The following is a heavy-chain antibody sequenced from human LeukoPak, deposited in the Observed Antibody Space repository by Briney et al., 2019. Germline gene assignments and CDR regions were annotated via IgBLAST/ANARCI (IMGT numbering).Heavy chain of an antibody. CDR2: INAGNGNT. CDR1: GYIFTSYA. Sequence: GASVKVSCKASGYIFTSYAMHWVRQAPGQRLEWMGWINAGNGNTKYSQKFQGRVTITRDTSASTAYMELSSLRSEDTAVYSCARGVATNRYYFDYWGQGTLVTVSS. CDR3: ARGVATNRYYFDY. V-gene: IGHV1-3*01. D-gene: IGHD5-12*01. J-gene: IGHJ4*02.